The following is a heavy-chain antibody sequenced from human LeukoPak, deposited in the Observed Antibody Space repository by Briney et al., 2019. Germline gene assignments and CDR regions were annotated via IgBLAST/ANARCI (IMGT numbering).Heavy chain of an antibody. D-gene: IGHD6-13*01. CDR1: GGSISSSSYY. Sequence: PSETLSLTCTVSGGSISSSSYYWGWIRQPPGKGLEWIGSIYYSGSTFYNPSLKSRVTISVDTSKNQFSLKLSSVTAADTAVYYCARIRQQLLTSWGQGTLVTVSS. CDR3: ARIRQQLLTS. V-gene: IGHV4-39*07. CDR2: IYYSGST. J-gene: IGHJ5*02.